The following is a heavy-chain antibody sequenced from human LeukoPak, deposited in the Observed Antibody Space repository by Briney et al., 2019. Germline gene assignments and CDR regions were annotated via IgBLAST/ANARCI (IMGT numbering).Heavy chain of an antibody. D-gene: IGHD4-17*01. V-gene: IGHV3-21*01. CDR3: ARDGARRTTVIYYYYYYMDV. Sequence: PGGSLRLSCAASGFTFSSYSMNWVRQAPGKGLEWVSSISSSSTYIYYADSVKGRFTISRDNAKNSLYLQMNSLRAEDTAVYYCARDGARRTTVIYYYYYYMDVWGKGTTVTVSS. J-gene: IGHJ6*03. CDR2: ISSSSTYI. CDR1: GFTFSSYS.